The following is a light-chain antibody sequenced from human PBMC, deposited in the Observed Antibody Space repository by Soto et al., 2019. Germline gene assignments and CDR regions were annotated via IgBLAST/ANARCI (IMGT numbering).Light chain of an antibody. J-gene: IGKJ1*01. V-gene: IGKV1-39*01. CDR1: QGISRY. CDR3: QNSYNTPWT. Sequence: SSLFASTGDRATTTRRASQGISRYLNWYQQKKGKAPNLLIYATSSLQSGVPSRFSGRGSWTDCTLTISSLQPEDFKTDDSQNSYNTPWTFGHGTKVDI. CDR2: ATS.